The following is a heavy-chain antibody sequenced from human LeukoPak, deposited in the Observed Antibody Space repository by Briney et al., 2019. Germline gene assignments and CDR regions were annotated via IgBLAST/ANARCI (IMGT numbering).Heavy chain of an antibody. CDR2: IYYSGST. Sequence: SETLSLTCTVSGGSVSSGSYYWSWIRQPPGKGLEWIGYIYYSGSTNYNPSLKSRVTISVDTSKNQFSLKLSSVTAADTAVYYCARDIRPFYCSSTSCSDYWGQGPLVTVSS. J-gene: IGHJ4*02. D-gene: IGHD2-2*01. CDR1: GGSVSSGSYY. CDR3: ARDIRPFYCSSTSCSDY. V-gene: IGHV4-61*01.